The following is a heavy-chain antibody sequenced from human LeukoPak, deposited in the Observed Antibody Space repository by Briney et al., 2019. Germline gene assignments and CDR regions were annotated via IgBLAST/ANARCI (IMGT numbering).Heavy chain of an antibody. CDR2: INYDGSEK. CDR1: GFTFRGYW. J-gene: IGHJ4*02. Sequence: PGGSLRLSCAVSGFTFRGYWMSWVRQAPGKGLEWGANINYDGSEKYYVASLKGRFTISRDNAKDSLYLQMNGLRAEDTAVYYCARGSPRRGWELGDFWGQGTLVTVSS. V-gene: IGHV3-7*01. D-gene: IGHD1-26*01. CDR3: ARGSPRRGWELGDF.